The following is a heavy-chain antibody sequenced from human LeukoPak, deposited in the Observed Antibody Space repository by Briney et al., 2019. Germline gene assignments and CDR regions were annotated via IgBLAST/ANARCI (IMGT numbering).Heavy chain of an antibody. CDR3: ASNYGG. CDR1: GFDFSNYW. CDR2: IKQDGSEK. Sequence: GGSLRLSCAASGFDFSNYWMYWVRQAPGKGLEWVANIKQDGSEKYYVDSVRGRFTISRDNAKNSLSLQMNSLRAEDTAVYYCASNYGGWGQGTLVTVSS. V-gene: IGHV3-7*03. J-gene: IGHJ4*02. D-gene: IGHD4-11*01.